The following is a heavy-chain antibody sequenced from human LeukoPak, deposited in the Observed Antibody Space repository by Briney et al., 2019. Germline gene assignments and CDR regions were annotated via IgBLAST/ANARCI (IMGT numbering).Heavy chain of an antibody. CDR1: GGSISSYY. V-gene: IGHV4-59*01. Sequence: SETLSLTCSVSGGSISSYYWSWIRQPPGEGLEWIGYIYYGGSTNYNPSLKSRVTISVDTSKNQFSLKLSSVTAADTAVYYCARDAPSYGGFDYWGQGTLVTVSS. CDR3: ARDAPSYGGFDY. CDR2: IYYGGST. J-gene: IGHJ4*02. D-gene: IGHD4-23*01.